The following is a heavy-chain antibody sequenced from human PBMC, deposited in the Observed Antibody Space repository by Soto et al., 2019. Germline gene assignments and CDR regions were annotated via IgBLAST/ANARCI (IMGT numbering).Heavy chain of an antibody. Sequence: HPGGSLRLSCAASGFTFSSYGMHWVRQAPGKGLEWVAVIWYDGSNKYYADSVKGRFTISRDNSKNTLYLQMNSLRAEDTAVYYCARAGYYGSGSYLVYYWGQGTLVTVSS. CDR1: GFTFSSYG. CDR2: IWYDGSNK. D-gene: IGHD3-10*01. CDR3: ARAGYYGSGSYLVYY. J-gene: IGHJ4*02. V-gene: IGHV3-33*01.